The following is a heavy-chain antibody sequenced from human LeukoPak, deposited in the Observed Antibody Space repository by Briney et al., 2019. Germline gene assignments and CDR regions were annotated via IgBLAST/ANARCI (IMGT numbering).Heavy chain of an antibody. Sequence: SETLSLTCTVSGGSISSSTYYWGWVRQPPGMGPEWIGSIWHSGTTYYNPSLKSRVTISVDTSKNQFSLKLTSVTAADTAVYYCARHTRVRDGYNLYCFDPWGQGTLVTVSP. CDR2: IWHSGTT. CDR1: GGSISSSTYY. J-gene: IGHJ5*02. CDR3: ARHTRVRDGYNLYCFDP. V-gene: IGHV4-39*01. D-gene: IGHD5-24*01.